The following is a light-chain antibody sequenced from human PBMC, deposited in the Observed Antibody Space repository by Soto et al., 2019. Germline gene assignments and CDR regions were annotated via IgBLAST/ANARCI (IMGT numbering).Light chain of an antibody. CDR2: AAS. V-gene: IGKV3-20*01. CDR3: QQCSFSPRT. J-gene: IGKJ1*01. CDR1: ASLSTNS. Sequence: EIVLTQSPGTLSLSPGERATLSCRASASLSTNSLAWYQQKPGQPPRLLIYAASTRHTDIPDRFTGSGSGTDFALTISRLEPEDFAVYFCQQCSFSPRTFGQGTKVEIK.